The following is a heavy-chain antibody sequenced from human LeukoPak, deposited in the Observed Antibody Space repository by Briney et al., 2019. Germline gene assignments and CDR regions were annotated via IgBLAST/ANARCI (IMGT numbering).Heavy chain of an antibody. CDR3: ARLLWFGEFVSDY. D-gene: IGHD3-10*01. J-gene: IGHJ4*02. Sequence: SETLSLTCTVSGGSISSSSYYWGWIRQPPGKGLEWIGSIYYSGSTYYNPSLKSRVTISVDTSKNQFSLKLSSVTAADTAVYYCARLLWFGEFVSDYWGQGTLVTVSS. CDR1: GGSISSSSYY. V-gene: IGHV4-39*01. CDR2: IYYSGST.